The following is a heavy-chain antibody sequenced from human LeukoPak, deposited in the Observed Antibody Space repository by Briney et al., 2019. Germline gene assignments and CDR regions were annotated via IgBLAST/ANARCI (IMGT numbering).Heavy chain of an antibody. D-gene: IGHD2-21*01. Sequence: SETLSLTCTVSGGSISSYYWSWIRQPPGKGLAWTGYIYYSGSTNYNPSLKSRVTISVDTSKNQFSLKLSSVTAADTAVYYCARVLWAPRGYYFDYWGQGTLVTVSS. J-gene: IGHJ4*02. CDR1: GGSISSYY. CDR3: ARVLWAPRGYYFDY. V-gene: IGHV4-59*01. CDR2: IYYSGST.